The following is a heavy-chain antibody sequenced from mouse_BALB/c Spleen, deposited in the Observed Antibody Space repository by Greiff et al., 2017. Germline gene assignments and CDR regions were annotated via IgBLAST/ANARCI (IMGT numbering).Heavy chain of an antibody. CDR1: GYTFTTYP. V-gene: IGHV1-47*01. D-gene: IGHD1-2*01. CDR3: AITTATTAY. Sequence: QVQLKESGAELVRPGTSVKISCKAFGYTFTTYPIEWMKQNHGKSLEWIGNFHPYNDDTKYNEKFKGKAKLTVEKSSSTVYLELSRLTSDDSAVYYCAITTATTAYWGQGTLVTVSA. CDR2: FHPYNDDT. J-gene: IGHJ3*01.